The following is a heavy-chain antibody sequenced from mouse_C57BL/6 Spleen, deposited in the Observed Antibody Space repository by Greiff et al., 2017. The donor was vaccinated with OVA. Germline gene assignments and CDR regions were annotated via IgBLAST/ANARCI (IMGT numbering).Heavy chain of an antibody. CDR2: INPNNGGT. J-gene: IGHJ4*01. CDR1: GYPFPDYN. V-gene: IGHV1-18*01. CDR3: ARRELGYAMDD. Sequence: VQLQQSGPELVKPGASVQLPCKASGYPFPDYNMDWVKPSPGQSLEWIGDINPNNGGTIYNQTFTGKATLPVDKSSSTAYMELRSLTSEDTAVYYCARRELGYAMDDWGQGTSVTVSS. D-gene: IGHD4-1*01.